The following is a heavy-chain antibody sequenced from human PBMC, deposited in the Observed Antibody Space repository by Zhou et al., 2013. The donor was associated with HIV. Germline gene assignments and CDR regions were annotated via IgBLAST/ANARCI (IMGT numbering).Heavy chain of an antibody. Sequence: QVQLAQSGAEVRKPGSSVKISCRTSGDTFSSHGFSWVRQAPGQGLEWMGWISAYNGKTNYAQKLQGRVTMTTDKSTSTAYMELRSLRSDDTAVYYCARWAVAVTAHNYGMDVWGQGTTVTVSS. CDR2: ISAYNGKT. V-gene: IGHV1-18*04. D-gene: IGHD2-21*02. J-gene: IGHJ6*02. CDR1: GDTFSSHG. CDR3: ARWAVAVTAHNYGMDV.